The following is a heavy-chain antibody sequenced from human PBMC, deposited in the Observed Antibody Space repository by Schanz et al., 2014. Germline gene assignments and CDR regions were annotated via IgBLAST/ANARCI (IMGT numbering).Heavy chain of an antibody. CDR3: ASKGLTTDAFDI. CDR1: GYSINTSDW. V-gene: IGHV4-28*07. Sequence: QVQLQESGPGLVKPSDTLSLTCAVSGYSINTSDWWGWIRQPPGKGLEWIGYIYYSGSTYYNPSPKSRATMSVDTSKTQFSLKLRSVPAVDTAVYYCASKGLTTDAFDIWGQGTMVTVSS. J-gene: IGHJ3*02. CDR2: IYYSGST. D-gene: IGHD2-8*01.